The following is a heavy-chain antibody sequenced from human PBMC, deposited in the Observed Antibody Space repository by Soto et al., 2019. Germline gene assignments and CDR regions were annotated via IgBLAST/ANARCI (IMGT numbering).Heavy chain of an antibody. D-gene: IGHD3-10*01. Sequence: PVGSLRLSCAASGFTVSGNYISWVRQAPGKGLEWVSVIYSGGHTYYADSVKGRFTISRDNSKNTMSLQMNSLRAEDTAVYYCARDSLGVDYWGQGTLVTVSS. CDR3: ARDSLGVDY. V-gene: IGHV3-66*01. CDR1: GFTVSGNY. J-gene: IGHJ4*02. CDR2: IYSGGHT.